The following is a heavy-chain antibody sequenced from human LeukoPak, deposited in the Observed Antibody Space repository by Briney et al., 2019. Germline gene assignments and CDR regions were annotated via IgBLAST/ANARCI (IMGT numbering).Heavy chain of an antibody. CDR3: ARVGGPNSWAPYQLLNRYYYYYMDV. CDR1: GGSISSYY. D-gene: IGHD2-2*02. CDR2: IYYSGST. J-gene: IGHJ6*03. Sequence: SETLSLTCTVSGGSISSYYWSWIRQPPGKGLEWIGYIYYSGSTNYNPSLKSRVTISVDTSKDQFSLKLSSVTAADTAVYYCARVGGPNSWAPYQLLNRYYYYYMDVWGKGTTVTVSS. V-gene: IGHV4-59*01.